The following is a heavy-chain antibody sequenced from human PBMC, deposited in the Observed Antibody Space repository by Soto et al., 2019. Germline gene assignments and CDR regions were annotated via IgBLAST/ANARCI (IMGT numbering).Heavy chain of an antibody. J-gene: IGHJ4*02. D-gene: IGHD1-7*01. CDR3: ARDGIGGTVFRGYLDY. Sequence: QEQLVESGGGVVQPGTSLRLSCAVPGGIFHGYGMHWVRKAPGKGLEWVAIIRFDGSNEEYADSVKGRFTISRDNSKNTLYLQMNTLGAKDTAVYYCARDGIGGTVFRGYLDYWGRGTVVTVSS. CDR1: GGIFHGYG. V-gene: IGHV3-33*01. CDR2: IRFDGSNE.